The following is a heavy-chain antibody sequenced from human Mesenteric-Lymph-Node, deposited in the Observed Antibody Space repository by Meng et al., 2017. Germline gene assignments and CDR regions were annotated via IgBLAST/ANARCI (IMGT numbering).Heavy chain of an antibody. D-gene: IGHD3-10*01. CDR3: ARDRAPQRRITMLRGDAAFDY. CDR1: DYPLPRYA. J-gene: IGHJ4*02. Sequence: YGAEVKQPGGSVKVSCKASDYPLPRYATNWVRQAPGQEFEWTGWISAYNGHTSYAQKLQGRDTLNTDTSTSTAYMELRSLRSDDTAVYYCARDRAPQRRITMLRGDAAFDYWGQGTLVTVSS. CDR2: ISAYNGHT. V-gene: IGHV1-18*01.